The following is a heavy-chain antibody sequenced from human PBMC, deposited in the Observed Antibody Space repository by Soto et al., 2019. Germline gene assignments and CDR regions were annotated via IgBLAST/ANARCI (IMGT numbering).Heavy chain of an antibody. Sequence: SETLSLTCTVSGGSISSYYWSWIRQPPGKGLEWIGYIYYSGSTNYNPSLKSRVTISVDTSKNQFSLKLSSVTAADTAVYYCARRYGGIFDYCAQGTLVTVSS. J-gene: IGHJ4*02. CDR3: ARRYGGIFDY. D-gene: IGHD3-16*01. CDR2: IYYSGST. V-gene: IGHV4-59*01. CDR1: GGSISSYY.